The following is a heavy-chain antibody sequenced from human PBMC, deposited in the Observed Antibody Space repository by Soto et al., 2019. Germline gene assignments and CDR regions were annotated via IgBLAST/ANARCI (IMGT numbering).Heavy chain of an antibody. Sequence: PSETLSLTCTVSGGAINSGGYYGNWILQHPGKGLEWIGYISSSGSTYYNPSLKSRLSISLDKSKSQFSLKLSSVTAADTAVYYCDNIGNLEWLPLDVWGQGTTVT. D-gene: IGHD3-3*01. CDR3: DNIGNLEWLPLDV. J-gene: IGHJ6*02. CDR1: GGAINSGGYY. CDR2: ISSSGST. V-gene: IGHV4-31*03.